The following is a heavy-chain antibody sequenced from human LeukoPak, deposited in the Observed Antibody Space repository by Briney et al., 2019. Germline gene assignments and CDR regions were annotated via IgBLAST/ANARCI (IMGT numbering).Heavy chain of an antibody. D-gene: IGHD5-24*01. CDR1: GFTFSSSA. CDR3: AKSGYNRFDY. Sequence: GGSLRLSCAASGFTFSSSAMSWVRQAPGKGLEWVSSIRGSGSGGSTYYADSVKGRFTISRDNSKNTLYLQMNSLIAEDTAVYYCAKSGYNRFDYWGQGTRVTVSS. V-gene: IGHV3-23*01. CDR2: IRGSGSGGST. J-gene: IGHJ4*02.